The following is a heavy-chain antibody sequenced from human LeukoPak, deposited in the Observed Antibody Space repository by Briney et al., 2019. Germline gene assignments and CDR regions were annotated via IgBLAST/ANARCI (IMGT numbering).Heavy chain of an antibody. CDR1: GFTFSSYS. Sequence: PGGSLRLSCAASGFTFSSYSMNWVRQAPGKGLEWVSYISSSSSTIYYADSVKGRFTISRDNAKNSLHLQMNSLRAEDTAVYYCARADYDFWSGFDYWGQGTLVTVSS. D-gene: IGHD3-3*01. CDR2: ISSSSSTI. CDR3: ARADYDFWSGFDY. J-gene: IGHJ4*02. V-gene: IGHV3-48*01.